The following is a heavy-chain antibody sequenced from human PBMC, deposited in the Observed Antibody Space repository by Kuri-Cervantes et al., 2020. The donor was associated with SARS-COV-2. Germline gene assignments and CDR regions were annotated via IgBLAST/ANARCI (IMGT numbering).Heavy chain of an antibody. Sequence: GESLKISCAASGFTFSSYAMHWVRQAPGKGLEWVAVISYDGSNKYYADSVKGRFTISRDNSKNTLYLQMNSLRAEDTAVYYCARDLSTVLGEDYFDYWGQGTLVTVSS. D-gene: IGHD2-8*01. V-gene: IGHV3-30*04. CDR3: ARDLSTVLGEDYFDY. CDR2: ISYDGSNK. CDR1: GFTFSSYA. J-gene: IGHJ4*02.